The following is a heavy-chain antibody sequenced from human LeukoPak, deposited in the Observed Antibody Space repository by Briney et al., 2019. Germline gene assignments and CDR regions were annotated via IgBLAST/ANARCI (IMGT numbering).Heavy chain of an antibody. D-gene: IGHD2-2*01. CDR1: GGTFSSYA. CDR2: IIPIFGTA. J-gene: IGHJ6*03. CDR3: ARGRVLYCSSTSCYPYYYYMDV. Sequence: SVKVSCKASGGTFSSYAINWVRQAPGQGLEWMGGIIPIFGTANYAQKFQGRVTITTDESTSTAYMELSSLRSEDTAVYYCARGRVLYCSSTSCYPYYYYMDVWGKGTTVTVSS. V-gene: IGHV1-69*05.